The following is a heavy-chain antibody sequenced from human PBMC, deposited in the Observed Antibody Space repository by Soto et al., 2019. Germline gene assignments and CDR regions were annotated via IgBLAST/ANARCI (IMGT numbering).Heavy chain of an antibody. CDR3: ARPFQAWPGGWYFDL. D-gene: IGHD2-21*01. Sequence: QVQLVQSGAEVKKPGSSVKVSCKASGGTFSSYSINWVRQAPGQGLEWMGGIIPIFGTANYAQKFQGRVTLTAGESTSTAHMGLSSPRNEDTAGYYCARPFQAWPGGWYFDLWGRGTLVTVSS. V-gene: IGHV1-69*01. CDR1: GGTFSSYS. CDR2: IIPIFGTA. J-gene: IGHJ2*01.